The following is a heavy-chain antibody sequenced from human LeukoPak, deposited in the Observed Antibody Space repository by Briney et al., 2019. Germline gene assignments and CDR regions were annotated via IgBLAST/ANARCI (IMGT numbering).Heavy chain of an antibody. V-gene: IGHV1-8*01. CDR1: GYTFTSYD. Sequence: ASVKVSCKASGYTFTSYDINWVRQATGQGLEWIGWRNPNSGNTGYAQKFQGRVTMTRNTSISTAYMELSSLRSEDTAVYYCARGQVYSSSWGDYYYGMDVWGQGTTVTVSS. CDR2: RNPNSGNT. D-gene: IGHD6-13*01. J-gene: IGHJ6*02. CDR3: ARGQVYSSSWGDYYYGMDV.